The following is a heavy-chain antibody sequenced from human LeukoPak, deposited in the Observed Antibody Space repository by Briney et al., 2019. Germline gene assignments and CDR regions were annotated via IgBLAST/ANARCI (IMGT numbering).Heavy chain of an antibody. CDR1: GCTFSSYS. D-gene: IGHD6-13*01. Sequence: GGSLRLSCAASGCTFSSYSINWVRQAPGKGLEWVSSIGSSTYIHYSDSVKGRFTISRDNAKNSPYLLMISLRAEDTAVYYCVRLYASIWYYFDYWGQGALVTVSS. CDR3: VRLYASIWYYFDY. CDR2: IGSSTYI. J-gene: IGHJ4*02. V-gene: IGHV3-21*01.